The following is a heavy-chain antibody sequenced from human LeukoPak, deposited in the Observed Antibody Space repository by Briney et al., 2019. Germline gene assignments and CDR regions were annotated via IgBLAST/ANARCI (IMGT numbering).Heavy chain of an antibody. CDR1: GSSINVYY. CDR2: ISYSGST. J-gene: IGHJ6*03. D-gene: IGHD2-2*01. V-gene: IGHV4-59*01. CDR3: ARGEIVVVPAARLTWDYYYYMDV. Sequence: LETLSLTCTVSGSSINVYYWSWIRQSPGKGLDWIAYISYSGSTNYNPSLKSRVTISVDTSKNQFSLKLSSVTAADTAVYYCARGEIVVVPAARLTWDYYYYMDVWGKGTTVTISS.